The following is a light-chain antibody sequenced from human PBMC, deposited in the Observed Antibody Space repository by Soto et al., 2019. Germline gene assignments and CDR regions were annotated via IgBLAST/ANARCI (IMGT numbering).Light chain of an antibody. CDR3: SSYTRRSTLVV. Sequence: QSALTQPASVSGSPGQSITISCTGTSSDVGGYNYVSWYQQHPGKAPKLMIYDVSNRPSGVSNRFSGSKSGNTASLTISGLQAEDEADYYCSSYTRRSTLVVFGGGTKGTVL. CDR1: SSDVGGYNY. CDR2: DVS. J-gene: IGLJ2*01. V-gene: IGLV2-14*01.